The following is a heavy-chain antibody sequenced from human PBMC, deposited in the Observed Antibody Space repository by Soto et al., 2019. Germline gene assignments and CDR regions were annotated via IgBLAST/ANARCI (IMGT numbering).Heavy chain of an antibody. CDR2: SRNKARGYTT. V-gene: IGHV3-72*01. D-gene: IGHD1-26*01. CDR1: GFTFSDHY. Sequence: EVQLVESGGGLVQPGGSLRLSCAASGFTFSDHYLDWVRQAPGRGLEWVGRSRNKARGYTTEYAASVKGRFTISRDQSQNSLFLQMSSLKTEDTAVYYCARVPSSGSYAFDHWGQGTLVTVSS. CDR3: ARVPSSGSYAFDH. J-gene: IGHJ4*02.